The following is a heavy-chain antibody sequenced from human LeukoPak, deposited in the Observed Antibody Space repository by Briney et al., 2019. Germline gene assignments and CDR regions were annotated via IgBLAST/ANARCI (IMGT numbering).Heavy chain of an antibody. CDR2: ITASDTTK. V-gene: IGHV3-48*01. CDR1: GFTFSSYA. D-gene: IGHD6-13*01. Sequence: PGGSLRLSCAASGFTFSSYAMSWVRQAPGKGQEWVAYITASDTTKYYADSVKGRFTISRDNAKKSLFLQMNSLRAEDTAAYYCAAASAFSSSWRSWGQGTVVSVSS. J-gene: IGHJ5*02. CDR3: AAASAFSSSWRS.